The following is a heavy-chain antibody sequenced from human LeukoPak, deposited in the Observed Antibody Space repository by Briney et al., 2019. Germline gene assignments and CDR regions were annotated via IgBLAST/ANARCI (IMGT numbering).Heavy chain of an antibody. J-gene: IGHJ3*02. CDR2: ISGSGGST. V-gene: IGHV3-23*01. CDR3: ARRGRAAHAFDI. CDR1: GFTFSSYG. Sequence: GGSLRLSCAASGFTFSSYGMGWVRQAPGKGLEWVSAISGSGGSTYYVDSVKGRFTISRDNSKNTLYLQMNSLRAEDTALYYCARRGRAAHAFDIWGQGTMVTVSS. D-gene: IGHD6-6*01.